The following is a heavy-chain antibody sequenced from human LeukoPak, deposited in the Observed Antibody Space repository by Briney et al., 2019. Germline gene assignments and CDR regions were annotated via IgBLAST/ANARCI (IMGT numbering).Heavy chain of an antibody. Sequence: PGGSLRHSCAPSGFTFSTYAMTWVRLAPGKGLEWVSPISNSGGRTYSADSVRGRFTISRDNSKNTLYLQMNSLRAEDTAVYFCARVFGSGKYSSELNFFDPWGQGTLVTVSS. D-gene: IGHD3-10*01. CDR1: GFTFSTYA. CDR2: ISNSGGRT. V-gene: IGHV3-23*01. J-gene: IGHJ5*02. CDR3: ARVFGSGKYSSELNFFDP.